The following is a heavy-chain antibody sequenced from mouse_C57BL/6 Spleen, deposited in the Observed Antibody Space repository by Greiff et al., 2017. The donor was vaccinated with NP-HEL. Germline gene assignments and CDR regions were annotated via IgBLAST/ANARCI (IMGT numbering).Heavy chain of an antibody. Sequence: QLQQAGAELVKPGASVKMSCKASGYTFTSYWITWVKQRPGQGLEWIGDIYPGSGSTNYNEKFKSKATLTVDTSSSTAYMQLSSLTSEDSAVYYCARAYYSNPYYFDYWGQGTTLTVSS. J-gene: IGHJ2*01. CDR2: IYPGSGST. D-gene: IGHD2-5*01. CDR3: ARAYYSNPYYFDY. CDR1: GYTFTSYW. V-gene: IGHV1-55*01.